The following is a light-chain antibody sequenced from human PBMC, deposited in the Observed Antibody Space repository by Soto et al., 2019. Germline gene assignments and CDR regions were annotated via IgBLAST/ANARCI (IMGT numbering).Light chain of an antibody. CDR1: QAISSW. CDR3: QQDIHLPFT. CDR2: AAS. V-gene: IGKV1-12*01. J-gene: IGKJ3*01. Sequence: DIQMTQSASSVSASVGDRVTITCRASQAISSWLAWYQQRPGKAPELLIYAASRLQSGVPSRFSGSGSGTDFTLTINSLRPEDVGTYYCQQDIHLPFTFGPGTKV.